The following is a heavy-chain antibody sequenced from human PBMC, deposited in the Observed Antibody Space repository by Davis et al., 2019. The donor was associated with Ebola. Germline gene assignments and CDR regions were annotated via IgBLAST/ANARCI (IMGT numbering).Heavy chain of an antibody. D-gene: IGHD3-10*01. Sequence: ASVKVSCKASGYTFTGYYMHWVRQAPGQGLEWMGWINPNSGGTNYAQKFQGWVTMTRDTSISTAYMELSRLRSDDPAVYYCARGGRFGELLIYYYYYGMDVLGQGTTVTVSS. V-gene: IGHV1-2*04. CDR3: ARGGRFGELLIYYYYYGMDV. CDR2: INPNSGGT. CDR1: GYTFTGYY. J-gene: IGHJ6*02.